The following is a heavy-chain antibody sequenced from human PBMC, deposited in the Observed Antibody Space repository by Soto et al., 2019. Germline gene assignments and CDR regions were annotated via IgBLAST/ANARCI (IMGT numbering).Heavy chain of an antibody. CDR1: GYTFTRSG. D-gene: IGHD5-12*01. V-gene: IGHV1-18*01. Sequence: QVQLVQSGAEVKKPGASVKVSCKASGYTFTRSGISWVRQAPGQGPEWMGWISSYNGDTNYAQTFQGRVTMTTATSTSTAYMELRSLRSDDTAVYYCAREGVAPYYYSGMDVWCQGTPVTVSS. CDR3: AREGVAPYYYSGMDV. CDR2: ISSYNGDT. J-gene: IGHJ6*02.